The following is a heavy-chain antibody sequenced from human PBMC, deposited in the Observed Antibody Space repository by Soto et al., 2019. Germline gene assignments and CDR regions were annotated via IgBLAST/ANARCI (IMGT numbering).Heavy chain of an antibody. CDR2: IYYSGST. J-gene: IGHJ5*02. CDR1: GGSISSSSYY. V-gene: IGHV4-39*01. CDR3: ARHAAVHTAMVTYWFDP. Sequence: QLQLQESGPGLVKPSETLSLTCTVSGGSISSSSYYWGWIRQPPGKGLEWIGSIYYSGSTYYNPSLKSRVTISVDTSKNQFSLKLSSVTAADTAVYYCARHAAVHTAMVTYWFDPWGQGTLVTVSS. D-gene: IGHD5-18*01.